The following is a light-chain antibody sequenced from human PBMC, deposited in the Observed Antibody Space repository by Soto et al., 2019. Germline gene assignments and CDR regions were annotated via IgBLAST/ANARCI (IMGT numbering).Light chain of an antibody. J-gene: IGLJ1*01. V-gene: IGLV2-14*01. CDR2: DVS. CDR3: SSYTTDSTYV. Sequence: SALTQPASVSGSPGQSITISCTGTSSDVGGYNYVSWYQERPGKAPKLMIYDVSNRPSGVSNRFSGSKSGNTASLTISGLQAEDEADYYCSSYTTDSTYVFGTGTRSPS. CDR1: SSDVGGYNY.